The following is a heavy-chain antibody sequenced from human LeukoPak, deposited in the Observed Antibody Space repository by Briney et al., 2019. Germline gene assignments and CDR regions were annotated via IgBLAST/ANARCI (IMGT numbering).Heavy chain of an antibody. CDR2: IYSGGST. CDR1: GFTVSSNY. D-gene: IGHD2-8*02. CDR3: VLWGTGYFDY. Sequence: GGSLRLSCAASGFTVSSNYMSWVRQAPGKGQEWVSVIYSGGSTYYADSVKGRFTISRHNSKNTLYLQMNSLRAEDTAVYYCVLWGTGYFDYCGQGTLVTVSS. J-gene: IGHJ4*02. V-gene: IGHV3-53*04.